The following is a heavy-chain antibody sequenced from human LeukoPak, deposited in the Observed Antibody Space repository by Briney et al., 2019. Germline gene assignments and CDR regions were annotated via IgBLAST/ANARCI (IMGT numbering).Heavy chain of an antibody. V-gene: IGHV3-48*03. D-gene: IGHD3-10*01. CDR1: GFSFSTYE. Sequence: QPGGSLRLSCGASGFSFSTYEINWVRQAPGKGLEWVSSISSSGKTIKYADSVKGRFTISRDNARNSLFLQMNSLRADDTAVYYCARWFPAFDIWGQGTMVTVSS. CDR3: ARWFPAFDI. CDR2: ISSSGKTI. J-gene: IGHJ3*02.